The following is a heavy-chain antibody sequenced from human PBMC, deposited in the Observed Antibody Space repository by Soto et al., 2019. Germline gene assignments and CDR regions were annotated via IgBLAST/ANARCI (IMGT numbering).Heavy chain of an antibody. CDR1: GYTFTGYY. V-gene: IGHV1-2*02. Sequence: GASVKVSCKASGYTFTGYYMHWVRQAPGQGLEWMGWINPNSGGTNYAQKFQGRVTMTRDTSISTAYMELSRLRSDDTAVYYCARTSGLLVRRGSFDYWGQGTLVTVSS. CDR3: ARTSGLLVRRGSFDY. D-gene: IGHD6-13*01. CDR2: INPNSGGT. J-gene: IGHJ4*02.